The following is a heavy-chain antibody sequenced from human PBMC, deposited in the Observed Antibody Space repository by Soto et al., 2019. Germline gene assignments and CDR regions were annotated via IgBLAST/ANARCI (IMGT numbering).Heavy chain of an antibody. D-gene: IGHD5-18*01. CDR2: IRSKVNSYAT. CDR1: GITFSGSA. CDR3: TSQCGSSSGQCWLDP. V-gene: IGHV3-73*01. Sequence: PGGSLRLSCAASGITFSGSAMHWVRQASGKGLEWVGRIRSKVNSYATAYAASVKGRFTISRDDSKNTAYLQMNSLKTEDTALYFCTSQCGSSSGQCWLDPWGQGSLVTVSS. J-gene: IGHJ5*02.